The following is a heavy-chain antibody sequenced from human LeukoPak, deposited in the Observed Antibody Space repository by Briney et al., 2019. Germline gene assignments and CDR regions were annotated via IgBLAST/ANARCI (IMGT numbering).Heavy chain of an antibody. Sequence: SETLSLTCTVSGGSISGYYWSWVRQPAGKGLEWIGRIYTTGYSNYNPSLQSRVTMSVDTSKNQFSLRLTSVTAADTAVYYCARDRRYFDSSGFYSWFDPWGQGTLVTVSS. J-gene: IGHJ5*02. CDR1: GGSISGYY. CDR2: IYTTGYS. CDR3: ARDRRYFDSSGFYSWFDP. V-gene: IGHV4-4*07. D-gene: IGHD3-22*01.